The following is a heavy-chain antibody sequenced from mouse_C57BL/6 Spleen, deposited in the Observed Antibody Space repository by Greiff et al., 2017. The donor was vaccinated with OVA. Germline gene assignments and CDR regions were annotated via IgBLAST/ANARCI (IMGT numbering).Heavy chain of an antibody. V-gene: IGHV1-55*01. CDR2: IYPGSGST. Sequence: QVQLQQPGAELVKPGASVKMSCKASGYTFTSYWITWVKQRPGPGLEWFGDIYPGSGSTNYNEKFKSTAILSVDTSSSTAYMQRSSLTSEDSAVYYCARWGGLYYGNYRNAMDYWGQGTSVTVSS. J-gene: IGHJ4*01. D-gene: IGHD2-1*01. CDR3: ARWGGLYYGNYRNAMDY. CDR1: GYTFTSYW.